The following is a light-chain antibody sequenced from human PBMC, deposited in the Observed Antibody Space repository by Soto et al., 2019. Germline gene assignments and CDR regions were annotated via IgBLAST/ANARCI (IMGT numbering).Light chain of an antibody. CDR1: SSDVGGYNY. V-gene: IGLV2-14*01. J-gene: IGLJ1*01. Sequence: QSALTQPASVSGSPGQSITISCTGTSSDVGGYNYVSWYQHHPGKAPKLMIYEVSNRPSGVSNLFSGSKSGNTASLTISGLQAEDEADYYCSSYTSRSTLVFGTGTKVTVL. CDR3: SSYTSRSTLV. CDR2: EVS.